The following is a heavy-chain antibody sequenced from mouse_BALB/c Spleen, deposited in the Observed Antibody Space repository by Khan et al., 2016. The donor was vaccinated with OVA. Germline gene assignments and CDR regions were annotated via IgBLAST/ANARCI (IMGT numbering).Heavy chain of an antibody. J-gene: IGHJ3*01. CDR3: ASELFTTVVATTFAY. V-gene: IGHV5-9-3*01. CDR1: GFTFSNYA. Sequence: EVELVESGGGLVKPGGSLKLSCAASGFTFSNYAMSWVRQTPEKRLEWVATISRGGSYTYYPDSVQGRFTISRDNAKNTLYLQLNSLTSEDTAIYYCASELFTTVVATTFAYWGQGTLVTVSA. D-gene: IGHD1-1*01. CDR2: ISRGGSYT.